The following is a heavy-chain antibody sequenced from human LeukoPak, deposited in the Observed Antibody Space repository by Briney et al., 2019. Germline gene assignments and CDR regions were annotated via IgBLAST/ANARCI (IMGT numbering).Heavy chain of an antibody. J-gene: IGHJ4*02. D-gene: IGHD6-19*01. CDR2: LSYDGNDK. CDR3: AKGGPDSSGWDYFDY. Sequence: GRSLRLSCAATGFAFSSYGMHWVRQAPGKGLEWVAVLSYDGNDKYYADSVKGRFTISRDNSKKTLYLQMNSLRAEDTAVYYCAKGGPDSSGWDYFDYWGQGTLVTVSS. CDR1: GFAFSSYG. V-gene: IGHV3-30*18.